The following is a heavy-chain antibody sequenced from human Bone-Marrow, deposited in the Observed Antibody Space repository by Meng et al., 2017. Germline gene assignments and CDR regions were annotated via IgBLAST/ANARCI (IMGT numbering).Heavy chain of an antibody. V-gene: IGHV3-11*01. Sequence: VLVVESGGALFKPGGSLRVSCSASVFSFSAHYMSWIRQAPGKGLEWVSYISGSGNTIYYADSVKGRFTISRDNADNSLFLQMTSLRAEDTAVYYCARDSSGAYDYWGQGTLVTVSS. J-gene: IGHJ4*02. D-gene: IGHD1-26*01. CDR1: VFSFSAHY. CDR2: ISGSGNTI. CDR3: ARDSSGAYDY.